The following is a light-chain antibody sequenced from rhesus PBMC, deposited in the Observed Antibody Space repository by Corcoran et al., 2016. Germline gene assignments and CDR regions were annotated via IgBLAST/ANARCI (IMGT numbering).Light chain of an antibody. Sequence: QSALTQPPSVSKSLGQSVTISCTGTSSDIGGYNDVSWYQQHPGTAPRLLIYDVSKRPSGVSDRFSGSKSGNTASLTISGLEAEDEDDYYCCSYRSGSTFIFGVGTRLTVL. CDR3: CSYRSGSTFI. CDR1: SSDIGGYND. J-gene: IGLJ1*01. CDR2: DVS. V-gene: IGLV2S9*01.